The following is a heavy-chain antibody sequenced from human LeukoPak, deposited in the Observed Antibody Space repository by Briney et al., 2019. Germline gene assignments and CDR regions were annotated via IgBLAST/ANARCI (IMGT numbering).Heavy chain of an antibody. CDR1: GGSISSYY. D-gene: IGHD3-10*01. J-gene: IGHJ4*02. CDR3: ARPPYGSGSSKDY. Sequence: SETLSLTCTVSGGSISSYYWSWIRQPPGKGLEWIGYIYYSGSTNYNPSLKSRVTISVDTSKNQFSLNLSSVTAADTAVYYCARPPYGSGSSKDYWGQGTLVTVSS. V-gene: IGHV4-59*12. CDR2: IYYSGST.